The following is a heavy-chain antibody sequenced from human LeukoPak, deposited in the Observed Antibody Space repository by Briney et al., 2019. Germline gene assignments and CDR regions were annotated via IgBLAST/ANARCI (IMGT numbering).Heavy chain of an antibody. CDR2: ISSSSSYI. Sequence: GSLSLSCAASGFTFSSYCMNWVRQAPGKGLEWVSSISSSSSYIYYAPSVKGRFTISRDNSKNSLYLQMNTLSAADTAVYYCARVPRRGDRYEPYYFDYWGQGTLVTVSS. J-gene: IGHJ4*02. CDR1: GFTFSSYC. V-gene: IGHV3-21*01. D-gene: IGHD5-12*01. CDR3: ARVPRRGDRYEPYYFDY.